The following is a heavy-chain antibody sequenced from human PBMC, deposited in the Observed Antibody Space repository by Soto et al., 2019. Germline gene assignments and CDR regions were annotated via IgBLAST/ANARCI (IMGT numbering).Heavy chain of an antibody. V-gene: IGHV3-21*04. J-gene: IGHJ4*02. CDR3: VQAQNWDFGDVHFES. CDR1: GFTFSSYS. D-gene: IGHD1-7*01. Sequence: GGSLRLSCAASGFTFSSYSMNWVRQAPGKGLEWVSSISSSSSYIYYADSVKGRFTISRDNAKNSLYLQMNSLRPDDTALYYCVQAQNWDFGDVHFESWGQGTRVTVSS. CDR2: ISSSSSYI.